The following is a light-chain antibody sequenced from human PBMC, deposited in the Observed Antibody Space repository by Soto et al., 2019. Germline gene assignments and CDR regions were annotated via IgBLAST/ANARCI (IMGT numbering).Light chain of an antibody. CDR1: QSVSSSF. CDR2: GAS. CDR3: QQYGSSPT. V-gene: IGKV3-20*01. Sequence: ESVVTQSPCTLSVSPGERATLSCWASQSVSSSFVAWYQQKPGQAPRLLIYGASSRAAGIPDRFSGSGSGTDFTLTISRLEPEDFAVYHCQQYGSSPTFGQGTKVDIK. J-gene: IGKJ1*01.